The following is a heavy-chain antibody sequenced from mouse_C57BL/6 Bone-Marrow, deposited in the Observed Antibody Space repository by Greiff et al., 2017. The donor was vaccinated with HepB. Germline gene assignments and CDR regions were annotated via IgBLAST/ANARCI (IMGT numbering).Heavy chain of an antibody. V-gene: IGHV1-50*01. CDR3: ARLLLRYSYWYFDV. J-gene: IGHJ1*03. CDR2: IDPSDSYT. CDR1: GYTFTSYW. D-gene: IGHD1-1*01. Sequence: QVQLQQPGAELVKPGASVKLSCKASGYTFTSYWMQWVKQRPGQGLEWIGEIDPSDSYTNYNQKFKGKATLTVDTSSSTAYMQRSSLTSEDSAVYYCARLLLRYSYWYFDVWGTGTTVTVSS.